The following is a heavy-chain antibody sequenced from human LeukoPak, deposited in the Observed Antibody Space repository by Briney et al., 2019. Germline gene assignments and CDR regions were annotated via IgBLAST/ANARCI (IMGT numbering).Heavy chain of an antibody. Sequence: GRSLRLSCAASGFTFSSYGMHWVRQAPGKGLEWVAVIWYDGSNKYYADSVKGRFTISRDNSKNTLYLQINSLRAEDTAVYYCARGPSLYCSGGSCYSGWFDPWGQGTLVTVSS. CDR1: GFTFSSYG. J-gene: IGHJ5*02. CDR3: ARGPSLYCSGGSCYSGWFDP. D-gene: IGHD2-15*01. V-gene: IGHV3-33*01. CDR2: IWYDGSNK.